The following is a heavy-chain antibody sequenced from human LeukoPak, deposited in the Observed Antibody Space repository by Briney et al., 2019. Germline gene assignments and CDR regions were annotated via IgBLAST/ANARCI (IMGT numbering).Heavy chain of an antibody. CDR2: ISAIDNTI. CDR1: GFNFSTYE. CDR3: AELGITMIGGV. D-gene: IGHD3-10*02. V-gene: IGHV3-48*03. J-gene: IGHJ6*04. Sequence: GGSLRLSCAASGFNFSTYEMNWVRQAPGKGLEWISYISAIDNTIYYADSVKGRFTTSRDNAKNSLYLQMNSLRAEDTAVYYCAELGITMIGGVWGKGTTVTISS.